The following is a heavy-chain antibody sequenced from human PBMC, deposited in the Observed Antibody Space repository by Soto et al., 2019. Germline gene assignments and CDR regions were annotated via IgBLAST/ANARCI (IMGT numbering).Heavy chain of an antibody. Sequence: EVQLVQSGAEVKKPGESLRISCQGSGYSFTSSWISWVRQMPGEGLEWMGGIDPSDSYINYSPSFQGRVTISADKSISTAYLQWSSLKASDTAMYYCARRGSSSSFFYDSWGQGTLVTVSS. V-gene: IGHV5-10-1*03. D-gene: IGHD6-6*01. CDR1: GYSFTSSW. J-gene: IGHJ4*02. CDR3: ARRGSSSSFFYDS. CDR2: IDPSDSYI.